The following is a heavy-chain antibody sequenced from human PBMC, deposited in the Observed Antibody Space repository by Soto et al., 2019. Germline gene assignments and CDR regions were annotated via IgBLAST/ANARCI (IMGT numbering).Heavy chain of an antibody. J-gene: IGHJ4*02. CDR1: GFSLSTTGVG. CDR3: ALLKLVSQEMTRADGY. CDR2: IYWNYYK. D-gene: IGHD2-8*02. V-gene: IGHV2-5*01. Sequence: QITLKESGPPLVKPTQTLTLTCTFSGFSLSTTGVGVAWIRQPPGKALEWLALIYWNYYKRYSPSLESRLSITKDTAKHQVVLTVPNVDAVDTATYYCALLKLVSQEMTRADGYGGQGTLVTVSS.